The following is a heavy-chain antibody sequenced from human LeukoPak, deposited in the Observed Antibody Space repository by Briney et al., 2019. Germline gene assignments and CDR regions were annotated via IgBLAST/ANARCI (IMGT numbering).Heavy chain of an antibody. J-gene: IGHJ6*02. D-gene: IGHD6-13*01. CDR1: GYTLIELS. Sequence: GASVKVSCKVSGYTLIELSIHWVRQAPGKGLEWMGSFDPEDGETIDTQKFQGRVTMTADTSADTTYMEVSSLRSEDTAVYYCATPGESSSRPPREGLYYYYGMDVWGQGTTVTVSS. CDR2: FDPEDGET. CDR3: ATPGESSSRPPREGLYYYYGMDV. V-gene: IGHV1-24*01.